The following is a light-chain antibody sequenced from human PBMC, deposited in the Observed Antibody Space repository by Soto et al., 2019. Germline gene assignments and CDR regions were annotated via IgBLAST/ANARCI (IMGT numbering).Light chain of an antibody. CDR2: DAS. V-gene: IGKV1-33*01. CDR1: QDINNS. CDR3: QQFDNLPLT. J-gene: IGKJ4*01. Sequence: DIQMTQSLSSLSASVGDRVTITCQANQDINNSLNWYQQRPGEAPKLLIYDASILEAGVPSRFSGGGFGTTFTLTISSLQPEDIATYYCQQFDNLPLTFGGGTQVDNK.